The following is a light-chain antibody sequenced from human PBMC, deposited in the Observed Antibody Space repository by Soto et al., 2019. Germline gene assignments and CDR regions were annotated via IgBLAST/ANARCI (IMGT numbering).Light chain of an antibody. J-gene: IGKJ1*01. CDR1: QSVSGSY. CDR2: GAS. CDR3: HQYVSSPRT. Sequence: EIVLTHSPGTLSLSPGERATLSCRASQSVSGSYLAWYQHKPGQAPRLLFYGASNRATGIPDRFSGSGSGTDFTLTISRLEPEDFAVYYCHQYVSSPRTFGQGTKVDIK. V-gene: IGKV3-20*01.